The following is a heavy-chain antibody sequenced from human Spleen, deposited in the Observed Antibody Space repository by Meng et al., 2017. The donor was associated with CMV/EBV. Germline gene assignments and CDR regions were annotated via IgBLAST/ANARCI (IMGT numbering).Heavy chain of an antibody. V-gene: IGHV1-18*01. CDR1: GYTFTSYG. J-gene: IGHJ5*02. CDR2: ISAYNGNT. CDR3: ARVEGITGTWRFDP. Sequence: ASVKVSCKASGYTFTSYGISWVRQAPGQGLEWMGWISAYNGNTNYAQKIQGRVTMTTDTSTSTAYMELRSLRSDDTAVYYCARVEGITGTWRFDPWGQGTLVTVSS. D-gene: IGHD1-7*01.